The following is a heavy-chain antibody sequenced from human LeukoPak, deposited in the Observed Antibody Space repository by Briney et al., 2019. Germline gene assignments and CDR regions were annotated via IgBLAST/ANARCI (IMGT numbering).Heavy chain of an antibody. CDR1: GGSINSYY. CDR2: IYYSGST. V-gene: IGHV4-59*01. J-gene: IGHJ4*02. D-gene: IGHD4-17*01. CDR3: AREGHYDYGDSFDY. Sequence: PSETLSLTCTVSGGSINSYYWSWIRQPPGKGLEWIGYIYYSGSTNYNPSLKSRVTISVDTSKNQFSLKLSSVTAADTAVYYCAREGHYDYGDSFDYWGQGTLVTVSS.